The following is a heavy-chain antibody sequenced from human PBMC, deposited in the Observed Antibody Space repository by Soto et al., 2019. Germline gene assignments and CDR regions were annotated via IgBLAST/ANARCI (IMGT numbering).Heavy chain of an antibody. CDR3: ARRGSGSYYDY. J-gene: IGHJ4*02. D-gene: IGHD1-26*01. CDR2: ISGSGGST. V-gene: IGHV3-23*01. Sequence: EVPLLESGGGLVQPGGSLRLSCAASGFTFSSYAMRWVRQAPGKGLEWVSAISGSGGSTYYADSVKGRFTISRDNSKNTVYLQMNSVRAEDTAVYYCARRGSGSYYDYWGQGTLVTVSS. CDR1: GFTFSSYA.